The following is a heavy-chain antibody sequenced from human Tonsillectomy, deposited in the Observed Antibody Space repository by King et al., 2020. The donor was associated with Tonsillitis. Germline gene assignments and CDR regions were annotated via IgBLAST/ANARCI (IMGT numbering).Heavy chain of an antibody. Sequence: VQLVESGGGLVQPGGSLRLSCAASGFTFSSYAMSWVRQAPGKGLEWVSAISGSGSSTYYGDSAKGRFTISRDISKNTLYLQMNSLRAEDTAVYYCAKGTAAGPATEVDPWGQGTLVTVSS. D-gene: IGHD6-13*01. V-gene: IGHV3-23*04. CDR2: ISGSGSST. J-gene: IGHJ5*02. CDR3: AKGTAAGPATEVDP. CDR1: GFTFSSYA.